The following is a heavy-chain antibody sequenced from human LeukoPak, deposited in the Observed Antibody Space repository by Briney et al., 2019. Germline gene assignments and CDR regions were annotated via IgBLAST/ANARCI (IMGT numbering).Heavy chain of an antibody. D-gene: IGHD2-15*01. V-gene: IGHV1-24*01. J-gene: IGHJ6*02. CDR1: GYTLTELS. Sequence: ASVKVSCKVSGYTLTELSMHWVRQAPGKGLEWMGGFDPEDGDTIYAQKFQGRVTMTEDTSTDTAYMELSSLRSEDTAVYYCATAGGGSPYYYGMDVWGQGTTVTVSS. CDR2: FDPEDGDT. CDR3: ATAGGGSPYYYGMDV.